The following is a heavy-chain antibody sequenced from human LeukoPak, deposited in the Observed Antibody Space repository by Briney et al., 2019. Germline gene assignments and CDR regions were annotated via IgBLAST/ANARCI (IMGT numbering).Heavy chain of an antibody. CDR1: GGSISSSSYY. D-gene: IGHD3-22*01. CDR2: IYYSGST. J-gene: IGHJ4*02. CDR3: ASFKYYYDSSGYYYGGLPDIDY. Sequence: SETLSLTCTVSGGSISSSSYYWGWIRQPPGKGLEWIGSIYYSGSTYYNPSLKSRVTISVDTSKNQFSLKLSSVTAADTAVYYCASFKYYYDSSGYYYGGLPDIDYWGQGTLVTVSS. V-gene: IGHV4-39*01.